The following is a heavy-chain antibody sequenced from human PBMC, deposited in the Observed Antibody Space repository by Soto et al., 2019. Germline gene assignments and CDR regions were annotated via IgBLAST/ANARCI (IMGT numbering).Heavy chain of an antibody. V-gene: IGHV3-23*01. CDR1: GFTFSSYA. CDR2: VSIGGGT. Sequence: DVQLLESGGGVVQPEGSLRLSCAASGFTFSSYAMGWVRQGPGKGLEWVAGVSIGGGTPYAESVRGRFTISRANSKNTLSLRMNSLTAADAAVYFCAKRRGAGWHFDYWGQGALVTVSS. CDR3: AKRRGAGWHFDY. J-gene: IGHJ4*02. D-gene: IGHD2-15*01.